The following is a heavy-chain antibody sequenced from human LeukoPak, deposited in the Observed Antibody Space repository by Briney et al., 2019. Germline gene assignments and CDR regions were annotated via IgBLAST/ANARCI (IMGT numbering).Heavy chain of an antibody. J-gene: IGHJ4*02. CDR1: GFTFSSYW. V-gene: IGHV3-30*02. CDR3: AKDFSGATVTTFDY. D-gene: IGHD4-17*01. Sequence: GGSLRLSCAASGFTFSSYWMSWVRQAPGKGLEWVAFIRYDGSNKYYADSVKGRFTISRDNSKNTLYLQMNSLRAEDTAVYYCAKDFSGATVTTFDYWGQGTLVTVSS. CDR2: IRYDGSNK.